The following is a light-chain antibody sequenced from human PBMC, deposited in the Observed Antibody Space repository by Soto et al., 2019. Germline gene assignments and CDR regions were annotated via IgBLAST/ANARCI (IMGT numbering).Light chain of an antibody. CDR2: EVS. Sequence: QSVLTQPPSASGSPGQSVTISCTGSSSDIGNYNYVSWYQQHPGKAPKLIIYEVSKRPSGVPDRFSGSKSGNTASLTVSGLQAEDEADYYCCSNAASNNFEMVVFGGGTKLTVL. J-gene: IGLJ2*01. V-gene: IGLV2-8*01. CDR1: SSDIGNYNY. CDR3: CSNAASNNFEMVV.